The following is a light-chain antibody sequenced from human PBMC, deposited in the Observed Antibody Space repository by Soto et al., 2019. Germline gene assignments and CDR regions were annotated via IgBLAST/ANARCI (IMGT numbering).Light chain of an antibody. Sequence: QSALTQPASLSGSPGQSITISCTGTSSDVGGYNYVSWYQQHPGKAPKLMIYDVSNRPSGVSNRFSGSKSGNTASLTISGLQAEDEADYYCSSYRASSTTHDVFGPGTKLTVL. V-gene: IGLV2-14*03. CDR2: DVS. CDR1: SSDVGGYNY. CDR3: SSYRASSTTHDV. J-gene: IGLJ1*01.